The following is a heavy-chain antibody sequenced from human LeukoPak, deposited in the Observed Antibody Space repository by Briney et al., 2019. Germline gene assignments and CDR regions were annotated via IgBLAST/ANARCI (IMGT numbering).Heavy chain of an antibody. CDR1: GFTFSSYG. CDR2: IRNDGSNK. Sequence: GGSLRLSCAASGFTFSSYGMHWVRQAPGKGLEWVAFIRNDGSNKYYADSVKGRFTISRDNSKNTLYLQMNSLRAEDTAVYYCAKARWSTMIPHMGWFDPWGQGTLVTVSS. J-gene: IGHJ5*02. V-gene: IGHV3-30*02. D-gene: IGHD3-22*01. CDR3: AKARWSTMIPHMGWFDP.